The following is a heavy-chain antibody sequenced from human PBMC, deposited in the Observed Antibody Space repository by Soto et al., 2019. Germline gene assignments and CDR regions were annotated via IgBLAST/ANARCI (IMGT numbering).Heavy chain of an antibody. CDR3: AKDQGDNDYGDPYYFDF. Sequence: GGSLRISCAASGVNFSSYAMSWVRQAPRKGLEWVSAISGSGGSTYYADSVKGRFTISRDNSKNTLYLQMNSLRAEDTAVYYCAKDQGDNDYGDPYYFDFWGQGTLVTVSS. V-gene: IGHV3-23*01. CDR1: GVNFSSYA. J-gene: IGHJ4*02. D-gene: IGHD4-17*01. CDR2: ISGSGGST.